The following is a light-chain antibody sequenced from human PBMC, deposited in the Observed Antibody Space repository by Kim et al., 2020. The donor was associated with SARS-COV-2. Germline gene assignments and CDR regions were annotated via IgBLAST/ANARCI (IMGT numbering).Light chain of an antibody. CDR1: QSVGSY. CDR2: DVS. V-gene: IGKV3-11*01. J-gene: IGKJ4*01. CDR3: QHRSSWPLT. Sequence: EIVLTQSPATLSLSPGDRATLSCRASQSVGSYLAWYQQKPGQAPSLLIYDVSNRATGIPARFSGSGSGTDFTLTISTLEPEDFAVYYCQHRSSWPLTFGGGTKLEIK.